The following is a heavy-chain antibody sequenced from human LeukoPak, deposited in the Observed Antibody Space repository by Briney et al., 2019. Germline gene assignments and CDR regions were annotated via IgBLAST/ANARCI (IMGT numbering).Heavy chain of an antibody. D-gene: IGHD3-22*01. CDR2: ISSSSSTI. J-gene: IGHJ5*02. V-gene: IGHV3-48*02. Sequence: GGSLRLSCAASGFTFSSYSMNWVRQAPGKGLEWISYISSSSSTIYSADSVKGRFTISRDNAKNSLYLQMNSLRDEDTAVYYCARRGYGSSGYTNWFDPLGPGNPGHRLL. CDR1: GFTFSSYS. CDR3: ARRGYGSSGYTNWFDP.